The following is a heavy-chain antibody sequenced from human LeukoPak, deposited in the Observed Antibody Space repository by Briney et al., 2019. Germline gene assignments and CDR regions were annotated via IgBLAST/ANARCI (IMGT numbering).Heavy chain of an antibody. CDR2: IIPILDIA. CDR3: ARSYDSSGYYYDY. J-gene: IGHJ4*02. V-gene: IGHV1-69*04. D-gene: IGHD3-22*01. CDR1: GGTFSTYA. Sequence: SVKVSCKASGGTFSTYAISWVRQAPGQGLEWMGRIIPILDIANYARKFLGRVTITADRSTSTAYMELSSLRSEDTAVYYCARSYDSSGYYYDYWGQGTLVTVSS.